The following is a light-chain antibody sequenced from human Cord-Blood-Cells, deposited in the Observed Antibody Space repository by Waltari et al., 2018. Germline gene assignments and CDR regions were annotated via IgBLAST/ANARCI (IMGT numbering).Light chain of an antibody. Sequence: EIVMTQSPATLSVSPGERATPSCRASQSVGSNFAGYQQKPGQAPRLLIYGASTRATGIPARFSGSGSGTEFTLTISSLQSEDFAVYYCQQYNNWPRTFGQGTKVEIK. CDR2: GAS. J-gene: IGKJ1*01. V-gene: IGKV3-15*01. CDR3: QQYNNWPRT. CDR1: QSVGSN.